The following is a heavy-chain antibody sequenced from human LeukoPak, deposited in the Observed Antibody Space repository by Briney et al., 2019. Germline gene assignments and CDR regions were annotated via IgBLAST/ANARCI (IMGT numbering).Heavy chain of an antibody. CDR2: ISGRDGNT. CDR1: GFTFSTYG. CDR3: AKYGKGGGSYYNEYYYYYYMDV. Sequence: GGSLRLSCAASGFTFSTYGMNWVRQAPGKGLEWVSAISGRDGNTYYADSVKGRFTISRDNSKNTLYLQMNSLRAEDTAVYYCAKYGKGGGSYYNEYYYYYYMDVWGKGTTVTISS. D-gene: IGHD3-10*01. V-gene: IGHV3-23*01. J-gene: IGHJ6*03.